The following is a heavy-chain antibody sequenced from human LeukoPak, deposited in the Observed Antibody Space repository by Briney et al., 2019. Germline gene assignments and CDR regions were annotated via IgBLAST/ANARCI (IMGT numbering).Heavy chain of an antibody. CDR2: ISNDASNK. D-gene: IGHD4-23*01. V-gene: IGHV3-30-3*01. CDR3: ARDLDGGNTRLLYYYYGMDV. J-gene: IGHJ6*02. Sequence: PGRSLRLSCAASGFTFSSYAMHWVRQAPGKGLEWVAVISNDASNKYYADSVKGRFTISRDNSKHTLYLQMNSLRAEDTAVYYGARDLDGGNTRLLYYYYGMDVWGQGTTVTVSS. CDR1: GFTFSSYA.